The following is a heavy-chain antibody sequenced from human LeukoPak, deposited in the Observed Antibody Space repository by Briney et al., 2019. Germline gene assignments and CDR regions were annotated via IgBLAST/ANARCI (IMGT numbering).Heavy chain of an antibody. J-gene: IGHJ4*02. CDR3: ARDYPGQGIDY. D-gene: IGHD3-10*01. CDR1: GFTFSTYW. CDR2: IKQDGSAK. Sequence: GGSLRLSCAASGFTFSTYWMSWFRQAPGKGLQCVANIKQDGSAKYYVDSVKGRFTISRDNAKTSLYLQMNSLRDEDTAVYYCARDYPGQGIDYWGQGTLLTVSS. V-gene: IGHV3-7*01.